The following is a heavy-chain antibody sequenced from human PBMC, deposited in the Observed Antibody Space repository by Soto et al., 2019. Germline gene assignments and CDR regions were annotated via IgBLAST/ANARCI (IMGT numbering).Heavy chain of an antibody. CDR1: GFTFSSYA. CDR3: AKDPNYYDSSAYRDY. Sequence: GGSLRLSCAASGFTFSSYAMSWVRQAPGKGLEWASAISASGDSTYYADSVKGRFTISRDNSKNTLYLQMNSLRAEDTAVYYCAKDPNYYDSSAYRDYWGQGTLVTVSS. J-gene: IGHJ4*02. D-gene: IGHD3-22*01. V-gene: IGHV3-23*01. CDR2: ISASGDST.